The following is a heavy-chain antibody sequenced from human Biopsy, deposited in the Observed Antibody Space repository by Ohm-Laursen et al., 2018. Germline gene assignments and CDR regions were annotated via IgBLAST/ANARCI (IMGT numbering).Heavy chain of an antibody. D-gene: IGHD1-26*01. J-gene: IGHJ3*02. V-gene: IGHV4-4*07. CDR2: IYSNGKT. CDR3: ARDGGLLRAFDI. CDR1: GGSISGHF. Sequence: GTLSLTCTVSGGSISGHFWSWVRQPAGKGLEWIGRIYSNGKTNYNPSLKSRVSMSVDTSKNHFSLNLTSVTAADTAVYYCARDGGLLRAFDIWGQGTLGTVSS.